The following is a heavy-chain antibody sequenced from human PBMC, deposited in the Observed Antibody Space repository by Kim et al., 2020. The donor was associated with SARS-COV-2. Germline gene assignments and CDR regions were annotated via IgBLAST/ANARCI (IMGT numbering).Heavy chain of an antibody. CDR3: ARHDPSDIVVVVAGAFDI. Sequence: SETLSLTCTVSGGSISSYYWSWIRQPPGKGLEWIGYIYYSGSTNYNPSLKSRVTISVDTSKNQFSLKLSSVTAADTAVYYCARHDPSDIVVVVAGAFDIWGQGTMGTVSS. V-gene: IGHV4-59*08. CDR1: GGSISSYY. D-gene: IGHD2-15*01. CDR2: IYYSGST. J-gene: IGHJ3*02.